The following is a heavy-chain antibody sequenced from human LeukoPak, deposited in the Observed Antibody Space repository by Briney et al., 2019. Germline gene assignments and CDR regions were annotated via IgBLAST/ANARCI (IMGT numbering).Heavy chain of an antibody. CDR3: ARSSGYYQYYFDS. J-gene: IGHJ4*02. CDR2: IYYSGST. V-gene: IGHV4-31*03. CDR1: GGSISSGGYY. Sequence: SQTLSLTCTVSGGSISSGGYYWSWIRQHPGKGLEWIGYIYYSGSTYYNPSLKSRVTISVDASKDQFSLKLTSVTAADTAVYFCARSSGYYQYYFDSWGQGTLVTVSS. D-gene: IGHD3-22*01.